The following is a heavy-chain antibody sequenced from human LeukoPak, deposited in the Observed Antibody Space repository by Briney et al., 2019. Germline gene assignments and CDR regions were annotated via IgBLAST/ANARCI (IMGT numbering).Heavy chain of an antibody. CDR3: ARGSTDVYWYLDV. V-gene: IGHV4-59*02. CDR2: VHDTGST. J-gene: IGHJ2*01. D-gene: IGHD1-26*01. CDR1: GRSVSTFY. Sequence: TSETLSLTCIVSGRSVSTFYWSWLRQSPGTGLEWIGFVHDTGSTAYNPSLKSRVTISLETSKNQLSLMLTSVTAADTAMYYCARGSTDVYWYLDVWGRGTLVTVSS.